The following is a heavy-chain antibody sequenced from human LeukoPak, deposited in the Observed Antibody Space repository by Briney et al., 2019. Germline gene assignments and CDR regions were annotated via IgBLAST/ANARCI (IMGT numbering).Heavy chain of an antibody. CDR3: ARDQVGLAAAGLLDY. V-gene: IGHV6-1*01. CDR2: TYYRSKWYN. J-gene: IGHJ4*02. Sequence: SQTLSLTCAISGDSVSSNSAAWNWIRQSPSRGLEWLGRTYYRSKWYNDYAVSVKSRINIDQDTSKNQFSPQLNSVTPEDTAVYYCARDQVGLAAAGLLDYWGQGTLVTVSS. CDR1: GDSVSSNSAA. D-gene: IGHD6-13*01.